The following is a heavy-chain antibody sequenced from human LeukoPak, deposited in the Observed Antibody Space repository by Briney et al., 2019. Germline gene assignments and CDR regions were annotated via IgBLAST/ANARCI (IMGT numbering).Heavy chain of an antibody. J-gene: IGHJ3*02. CDR1: GGPFPSYA. Sequence: GSSLRVSCRASGGPFPSYASSWVGQALGQGLRWLGRFIPILAIANYAQNFQGRVTITADKSTSTAYMELSSLRSEDTAVYYCASQYSGYDYDAFDIWGQGTMVTVSS. D-gene: IGHD5-12*01. V-gene: IGHV1-69*04. CDR2: FIPILAIA. CDR3: ASQYSGYDYDAFDI.